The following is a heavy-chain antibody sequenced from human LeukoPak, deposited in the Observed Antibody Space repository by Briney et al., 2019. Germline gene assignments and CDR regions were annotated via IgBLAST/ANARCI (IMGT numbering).Heavy chain of an antibody. CDR1: GYKFNAYW. CDR3: ARRSYYDSGGYYYDF. D-gene: IGHD3-22*01. J-gene: IGHJ4*02. Sequence: GEPLKISCKGSGYKFNAYWIAWVRQMPGKGLEWMGIIYPDDSDTRYSPSFQGQVTISADKSISTAYLQWSSLKASDTAMYYCARRSYYDSGGYYYDFWGQGTLVTVSS. CDR2: IYPDDSDT. V-gene: IGHV5-51*01.